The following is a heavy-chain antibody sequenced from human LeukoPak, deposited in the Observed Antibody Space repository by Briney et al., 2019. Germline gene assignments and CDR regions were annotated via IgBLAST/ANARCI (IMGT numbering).Heavy chain of an antibody. Sequence: PGGSLRLSCAASGFTFSSYGMHWVRQAPGKGLEWVAVISYDGSNKYYADSVKGRFTISRDNSKNTLVLQMNSLRAEDTAVYYCAKEFQGIQLWYYFDYWGQGTLVTVSS. D-gene: IGHD5-18*01. J-gene: IGHJ4*02. CDR3: AKEFQGIQLWYYFDY. V-gene: IGHV3-30*18. CDR2: ISYDGSNK. CDR1: GFTFSSYG.